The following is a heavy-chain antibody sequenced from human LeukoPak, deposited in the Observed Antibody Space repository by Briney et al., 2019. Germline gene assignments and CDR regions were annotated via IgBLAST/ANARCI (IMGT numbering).Heavy chain of an antibody. CDR3: ARAADIVVVPAASPDYYMDV. J-gene: IGHJ6*03. Sequence: ASVKVSCKASGGTFSSYTISWVRQAPGQGLEWMGRIIPILGMANYAQKFQGRVTITADKSTSTAYMELSSLRSEDTAVYYCARAADIVVVPAASPDYYMDVWGKGTTVTVSS. CDR1: GGTFSSYT. D-gene: IGHD2-2*01. V-gene: IGHV1-69*02. CDR2: IIPILGMA.